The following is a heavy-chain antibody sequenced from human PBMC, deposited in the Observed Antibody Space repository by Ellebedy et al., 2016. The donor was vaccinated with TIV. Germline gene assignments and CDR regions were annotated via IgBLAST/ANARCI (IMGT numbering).Heavy chain of an antibody. CDR3: ARGRLQNDF. Sequence: PGGSLRLSCAASGFTVSNNYMNWVRQAPGKGLEWVSIIYSDGYTYYSDSVRGRFTISRDNSKNTVYPQMNSLRAEDAAVYYCARGRLQNDFWGQGTLVTVSS. CDR2: IYSDGYT. J-gene: IGHJ4*02. CDR1: GFTVSNNY. V-gene: IGHV3-53*01. D-gene: IGHD4-11*01.